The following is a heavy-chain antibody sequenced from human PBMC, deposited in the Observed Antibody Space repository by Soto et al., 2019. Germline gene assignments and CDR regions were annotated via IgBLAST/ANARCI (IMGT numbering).Heavy chain of an antibody. Sequence: GGSLRLSFEASGFPFITYAMTWVRPAPGKGLEWVSSISSSGTDTHYADSLKGRFTISRDTAKNSVDLQMNSLRADDTAVYYCARIRMYYSSSEAAYYLDYWGQGVLVTVSS. J-gene: IGHJ4*02. D-gene: IGHD6-13*01. V-gene: IGHV3-21*01. CDR2: ISSSGTDT. CDR3: ARIRMYYSSSEAAYYLDY. CDR1: GFPFITYA.